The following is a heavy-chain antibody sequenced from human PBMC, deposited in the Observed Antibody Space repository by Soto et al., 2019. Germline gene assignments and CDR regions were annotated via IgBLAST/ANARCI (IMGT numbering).Heavy chain of an antibody. CDR1: GFTFSSYA. Sequence: EVQLLESGGGLVQPGGSLRLSCAASGFTFSSYAMSWVRQAPGKGLEWVSAISGSGGSTYYADSVKGRFTISRGNSKNTLYLQMNSLRAEDTAVYYCAKDSHDYDFWSGYPNWFDPWGQGTLVTVSS. D-gene: IGHD3-3*01. CDR2: ISGSGGST. J-gene: IGHJ5*02. CDR3: AKDSHDYDFWSGYPNWFDP. V-gene: IGHV3-23*01.